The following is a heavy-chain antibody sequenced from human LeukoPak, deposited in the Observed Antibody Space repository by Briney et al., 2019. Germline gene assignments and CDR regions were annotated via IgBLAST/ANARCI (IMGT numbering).Heavy chain of an antibody. CDR2: IYPSDSDI. V-gene: IGHV5-51*01. CDR3: ARLGGYCSGTSCYPSHFDY. J-gene: IGHJ4*02. CDR1: GYRFTSYW. D-gene: IGHD2-2*01. Sequence: GESLKISCKGSGYRFTSYWIGWVRQKPGKGLEWMGIIYPSDSDIRYSPSFQGQVTISADNSIITAYLQWSSLKASDTAVYYSARLGGYCSGTSCYPSHFDYWGQGTLVTVSS.